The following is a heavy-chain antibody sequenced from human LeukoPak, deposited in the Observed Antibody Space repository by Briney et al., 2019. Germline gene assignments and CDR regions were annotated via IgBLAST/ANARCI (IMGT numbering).Heavy chain of an antibody. CDR2: IKRETDGATT. J-gene: IGHJ4*02. V-gene: IGHV3-15*01. D-gene: IGHD2-21*01. Sequence: PGGSLRLSCAASGFSFNKAYMTWVRQFPGKGLEWVGRIKRETDGATTDYGTSVKGRFTISRDDSRNMVYLQMNSLRAEDTAVYYCSTMLWTGSLPFDSWGQGTLVIVSS. CDR1: GFSFNKAY. CDR3: STMLWTGSLPFDS.